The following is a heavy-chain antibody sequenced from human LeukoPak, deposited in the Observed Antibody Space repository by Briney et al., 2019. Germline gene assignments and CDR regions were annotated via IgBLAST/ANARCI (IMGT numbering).Heavy chain of an antibody. J-gene: IGHJ4*02. V-gene: IGHV3-30*02. CDR1: GFTFSSYG. CDR2: IRYDGSNK. Sequence: GGSLRLPCAASGFTFSSYGMHWVRQAPGKGLEWVAFIRYDGSNKYYADSVKGRFTISRDNSKNTLYLQMGSLRAEDMAVYYCARGDDSSGYYYSPGDYWGQGTLVTVSS. CDR3: ARGDDSSGYYYSPGDY. D-gene: IGHD3-22*01.